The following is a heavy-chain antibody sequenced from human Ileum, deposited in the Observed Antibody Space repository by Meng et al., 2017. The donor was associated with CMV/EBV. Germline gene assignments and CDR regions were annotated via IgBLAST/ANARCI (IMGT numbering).Heavy chain of an antibody. D-gene: IGHD6-13*01. V-gene: IGHV3-48*04. CDR3: ARAPTIASPGNPNDYSYYGMDV. Sequence: GESLKISCAASGFTFSSYSMNWVRQTPGKGLEWVSYISSSSSTIYYADSVKGRFTISRDNAKNSLYLQMNSLRAEDTAVYYCARAPTIASPGNPNDYSYYGMDVWGQGTTVTVSS. CDR2: ISSSSSTI. J-gene: IGHJ6*02. CDR1: GFTFSSYS.